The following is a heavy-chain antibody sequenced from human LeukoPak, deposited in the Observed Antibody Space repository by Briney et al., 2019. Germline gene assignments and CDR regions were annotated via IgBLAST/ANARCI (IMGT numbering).Heavy chain of an antibody. CDR1: GFTVSSNY. CDR3: ARERDGNIFDY. Sequence: PGGSLRLSCAASGFTVSSNYMSWVRQAPGKGLEWVSVIYSGGSTYYADSVKGRSTISRDNSKNTLYLRMNSLRAEDTAVYYCARERDGNIFDYWGQGTLVTVSS. J-gene: IGHJ4*02. D-gene: IGHD4-23*01. V-gene: IGHV3-53*01. CDR2: IYSGGST.